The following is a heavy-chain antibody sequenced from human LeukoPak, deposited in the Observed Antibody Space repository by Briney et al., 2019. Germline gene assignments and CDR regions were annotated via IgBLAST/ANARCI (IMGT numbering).Heavy chain of an antibody. V-gene: IGHV4-39*07. CDR2: IYHSGST. Sequence: PSETLSLTCIVSGGSISSGSYYWGWIRQPPGKGLEWIGSIYHSGSTYYNPSLKSRVTISVDTSKNQFSLKLSSVTAADTAVYYCARMLRFLDYWGQGTLVTVSS. CDR3: ARMLRFLDY. CDR1: GGSISSGSYY. D-gene: IGHD5-12*01. J-gene: IGHJ4*02.